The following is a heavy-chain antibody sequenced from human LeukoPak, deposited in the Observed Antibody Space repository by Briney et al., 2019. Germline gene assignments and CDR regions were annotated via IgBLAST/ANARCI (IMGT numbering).Heavy chain of an antibody. Sequence: GGSLRLSCAASGFTFSSYSMNWVRQAPGKGLEWVSYISSSSSTIYYADSVKGRFTISRDNAKNSLYLQMNSLRAEDTAVYYCAKGRDGYNRWLGYFDYWGQGTLVTVSS. D-gene: IGHD5-24*01. CDR3: AKGRDGYNRWLGYFDY. CDR2: ISSSSSTI. CDR1: GFTFSSYS. J-gene: IGHJ4*02. V-gene: IGHV3-48*01.